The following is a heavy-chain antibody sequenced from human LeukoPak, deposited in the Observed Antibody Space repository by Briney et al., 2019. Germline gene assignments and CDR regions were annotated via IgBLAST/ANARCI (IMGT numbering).Heavy chain of an antibody. J-gene: IGHJ6*03. CDR3: ARDGSSTHPYYYYYMDV. CDR2: IYTSGST. Sequence: PSETLSLTCTVSGGSISSYYWSWIRQPAGKGLEWIGRIYTSGSTNYNPSLKSRITISIDTSKNQFSLKLTSVTAADTAVYYCARDGSSTHPYYYYYMDVWGKGTTVTVSS. V-gene: IGHV4-4*07. D-gene: IGHD1-26*01. CDR1: GGSISSYY.